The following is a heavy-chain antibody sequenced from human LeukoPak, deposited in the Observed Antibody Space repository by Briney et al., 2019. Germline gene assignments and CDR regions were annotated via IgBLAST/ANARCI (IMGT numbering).Heavy chain of an antibody. CDR3: ARIPARTIAARNNWFDP. Sequence: SQTLSLTCTVSGGSISSGGYYWSWIRQHPGKGLEWIGYIYYSGSTYYNPSLKSRVTTSVDTSKNQFSLKLSSVTAADTAVYYCARIPARTIAARNNWFDPWGQGTLVTVSS. D-gene: IGHD6-6*01. V-gene: IGHV4-31*03. CDR1: GGSISSGGYY. CDR2: IYYSGST. J-gene: IGHJ5*02.